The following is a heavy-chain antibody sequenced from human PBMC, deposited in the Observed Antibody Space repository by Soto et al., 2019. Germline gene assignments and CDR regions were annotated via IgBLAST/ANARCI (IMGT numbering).Heavy chain of an antibody. D-gene: IGHD1-26*01. CDR1: GFNFRDFW. V-gene: IGHV3-74*01. CDR3: TRDDSGLGIDY. J-gene: IGHJ4*02. CDR2: IPSDGRDV. Sequence: LRLSCEASGFNFRDFWMHWVRQPPGKGPEWVSNIPSDGRDVSYADSVRGRFTISRDDARNTLYLQMGDLRVEDTAIYYCTRDDSGLGIDYWGQGTQVTVSS.